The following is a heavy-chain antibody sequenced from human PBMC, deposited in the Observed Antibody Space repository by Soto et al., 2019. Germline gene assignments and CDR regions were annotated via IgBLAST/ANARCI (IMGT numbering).Heavy chain of an antibody. V-gene: IGHV3-74*01. D-gene: IGHD3-10*01. CDR3: AGGDYAGAGTFYLTDH. CDR2: INGDGRTT. CDR1: GLTFNNYW. Sequence: EVQLVESGGALVQPGGSLRLSCTASGLTFNNYWMHWVRQAPGKGPVWVSRINGDGRTTTYADSVRGRFTISRDNAKNTVYLQMNSLRAEDTAVYYCAGGDYAGAGTFYLTDHWGQGTQVTVSS. J-gene: IGHJ4*02.